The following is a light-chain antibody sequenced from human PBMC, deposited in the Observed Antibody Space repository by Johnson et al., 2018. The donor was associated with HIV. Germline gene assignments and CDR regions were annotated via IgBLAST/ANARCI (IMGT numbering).Light chain of an antibody. CDR3: GTWGNGLSGYF. CDR2: ANN. Sequence: QSVLTQPPSVSAAPGQKVTISCSGSSSNIGNNFVSWYQQLPGTAPKLLIYANNKRPSGIADRFSGSQSGTSATLGITGLQTGDEDDYYCGTWGNGLSGYFFGSGTKFTVL. V-gene: IGLV1-51*02. CDR1: SSNIGNNF. J-gene: IGLJ1*01.